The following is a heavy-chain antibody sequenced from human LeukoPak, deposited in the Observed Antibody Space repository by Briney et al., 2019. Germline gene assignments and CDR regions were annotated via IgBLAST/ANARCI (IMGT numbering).Heavy chain of an antibody. Sequence: GASVKVSCKASGYTFTGYYMHWVRQAPGQGLEWMGWINPNSGGTNYAQKLQGRVTMTRDTSISTAYMELSRLRSDDTAVYYCARYTMVRGVSQDNWFDPWGQGTLVTVSS. CDR3: ARYTMVRGVSQDNWFDP. V-gene: IGHV1-2*02. CDR1: GYTFTGYY. D-gene: IGHD3-10*01. J-gene: IGHJ5*02. CDR2: INPNSGGT.